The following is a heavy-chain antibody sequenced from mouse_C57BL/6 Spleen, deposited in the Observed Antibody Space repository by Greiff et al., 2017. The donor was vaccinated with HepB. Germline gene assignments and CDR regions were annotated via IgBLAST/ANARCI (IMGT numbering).Heavy chain of an antibody. CDR2: IYPSDSET. CDR3: ARTGQLLYFDY. J-gene: IGHJ2*01. Sequence: QVQLKQPGAELVRPGSSVKLSCKASGYTFTSYWMDWVKQRPGQGLEWIGNIYPSDSETHYNQKFKDKATLTVDKSSSTAYMQLSSLTSEDSAVYYCARTGQLLYFDYWGQGTTLTVSS. CDR1: GYTFTSYW. D-gene: IGHD6-1*01. V-gene: IGHV1-61*01.